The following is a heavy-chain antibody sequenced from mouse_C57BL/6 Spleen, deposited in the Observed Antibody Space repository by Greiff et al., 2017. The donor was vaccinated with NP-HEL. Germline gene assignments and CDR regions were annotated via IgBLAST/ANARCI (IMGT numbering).Heavy chain of an antibody. CDR2: IDPNSGGT. D-gene: IGHD1-1*01. CDR1: GYTFTSYW. J-gene: IGHJ2*01. V-gene: IGHV1-72*01. Sequence: QVQLQQPGAELVKPGASVKLSCKASGYTFTSYWMHWVKQRPGRGLEWIGRIDPNSGGTKYNEKFKSKATLTVDKPSSTAYMQLSSLTSEDSAVYDCASLYGSSQWGYFDYWGQGTTLTVSS. CDR3: ASLYGSSQWGYFDY.